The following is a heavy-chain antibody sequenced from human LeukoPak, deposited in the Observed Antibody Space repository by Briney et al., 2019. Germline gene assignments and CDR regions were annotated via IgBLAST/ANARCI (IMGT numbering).Heavy chain of an antibody. J-gene: IGHJ3*02. D-gene: IGHD1-26*01. Sequence: ASVKVSCKASGYTFTSYDINWVRQATGQGLEWMGWMNPNSGNTGYAQKFQGRVTMTRNTSISTAYMELSSLRSEDTAVYYCARDSGVGATWGDAFDIWGQGTMVTVSS. V-gene: IGHV1-8*01. CDR1: GYTFTSYD. CDR2: MNPNSGNT. CDR3: ARDSGVGATWGDAFDI.